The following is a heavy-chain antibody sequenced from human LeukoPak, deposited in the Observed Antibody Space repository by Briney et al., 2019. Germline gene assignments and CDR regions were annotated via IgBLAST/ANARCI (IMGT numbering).Heavy chain of an antibody. J-gene: IGHJ4*02. V-gene: IGHV3-11*01. D-gene: IGHD6-19*01. CDR2: ISSSGSTI. CDR1: GFTVSSTY. CDR3: ARDGYSSGWYDY. Sequence: PGGSLRLSCAASGFTVSSTYMSWIRQAPGKGLEWVSYISSSGSTIYYADSVKGRFTISRDNAKNSLYLQMNSLRAEDTAVYYGARDGYSSGWYDYWGQGTLVTVSS.